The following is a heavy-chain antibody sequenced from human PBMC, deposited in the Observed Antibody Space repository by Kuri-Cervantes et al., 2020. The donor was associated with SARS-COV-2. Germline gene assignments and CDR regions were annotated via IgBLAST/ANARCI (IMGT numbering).Heavy chain of an antibody. CDR2: ISSSGNYI. CDR3: ARELYGDYLNWFDP. CDR1: GFSFSDYS. J-gene: IGHJ5*02. V-gene: IGHV3-21*01. Sequence: GESLKISCATSGFSFSDYSMNWVRLAPGKGLEWVSSISSSGNYIYYADSLKGRFTVSRDNAKSSLYLQMNSLRVEDTAVYYCARELYGDYLNWFDPWGQGTLVTVSS. D-gene: IGHD4-17*01.